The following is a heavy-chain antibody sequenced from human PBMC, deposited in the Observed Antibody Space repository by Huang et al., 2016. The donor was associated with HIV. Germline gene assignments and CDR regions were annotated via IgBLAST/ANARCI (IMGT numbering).Heavy chain of an antibody. CDR1: DGSISSSSYY. CDR2: FLYDGNT. D-gene: IGHD3-10*01. CDR3: AAMVRGVISYFDY. V-gene: IGHV4-39*01. J-gene: IGHJ4*02. Sequence: QLQLQESGPGLVKPSETLSLTCTVSDGSISSSSYYWCWIRQTPGKGLEWIATFLYDGNTYYNPSLKSRVTIAVDTSKNQFSLNLSSVTAADTAVYYCAAMVRGVISYFDYWGQGTLVTVSS.